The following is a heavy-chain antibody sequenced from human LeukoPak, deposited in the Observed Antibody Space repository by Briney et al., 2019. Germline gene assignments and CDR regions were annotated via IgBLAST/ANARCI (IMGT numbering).Heavy chain of an antibody. J-gene: IGHJ4*02. CDR2: IYYSGST. CDR1: GGSSSSYY. CDR3: ARMFYAMSYFDY. Sequence: PSETLSLTCTVSGGSSSSYYWSWIRRPPGKGLEWIGYIYYSGSTNYNPSLKSRVTISVDTSKNQFSLKLSSVTAADTAVYYCARMFYAMSYFDYWGQGTLVTVSS. D-gene: IGHD2-8*01. V-gene: IGHV4-59*08.